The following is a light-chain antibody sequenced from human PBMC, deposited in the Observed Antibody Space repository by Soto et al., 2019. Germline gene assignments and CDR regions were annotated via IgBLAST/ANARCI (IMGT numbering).Light chain of an antibody. CDR3: CSYAGSSTLRV. J-gene: IGLJ1*01. CDR2: EGS. V-gene: IGLV2-23*01. Sequence: QSVLTQPASVSGSPGQSITISCTGTSSDVGSYNLVSWYQQHPDKAPKLMIYEGSKRPSGVSNRFSGSKSGNTASLTISGLQAEDEADYYCCSYAGSSTLRVFGPGTKVTVL. CDR1: SSDVGSYNL.